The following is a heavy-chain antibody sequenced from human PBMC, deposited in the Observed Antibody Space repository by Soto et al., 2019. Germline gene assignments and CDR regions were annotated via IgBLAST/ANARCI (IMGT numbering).Heavy chain of an antibody. D-gene: IGHD3-22*01. CDR3: ARNYYDSSGYFPFDY. CDR1: GGSISSYY. Sequence: SETLSLTCTVSGGSISSYYWSWIRQPPGKGLEWIGYIYYSGSTNYNPSLKSRVTISVDTSKNQFSLKLSSVTAADTAVYYCARNYYDSSGYFPFDYWGQGTLVTVS. J-gene: IGHJ4*02. V-gene: IGHV4-59*01. CDR2: IYYSGST.